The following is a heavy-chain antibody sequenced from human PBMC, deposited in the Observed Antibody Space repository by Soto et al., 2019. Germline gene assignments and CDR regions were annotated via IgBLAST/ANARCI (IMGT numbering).Heavy chain of an antibody. J-gene: IGHJ6*02. CDR3: ARPEYSSSSYGMDV. Sequence: GGTLRLSWAASGFTFSRYSMKWVRQAPGKGREGVSYISMSSSTIYYADSVKGRFTISRDNAKNSLYLQMNSLRDEDTAVYYCARPEYSSSSYGMDVWGQGTTVTVSS. CDR1: GFTFSRYS. CDR2: ISMSSSTI. V-gene: IGHV3-48*02. D-gene: IGHD6-6*01.